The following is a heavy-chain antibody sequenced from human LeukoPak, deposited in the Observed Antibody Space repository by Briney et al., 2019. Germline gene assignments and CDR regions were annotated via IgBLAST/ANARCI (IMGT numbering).Heavy chain of an antibody. V-gene: IGHV3-21*01. J-gene: IGHJ4*02. CDR1: GFTFSSYS. CDR3: ARDRWEPVVVVPAAIAF. CDR2: ISSSSSHI. D-gene: IGHD2-2*01. Sequence: GGSLRLSCAASGFTFSSYSMNWVRQAPEKGLEWVSSISSSSSHIYYTDSVKGRFTISRDNAKNSLYLQMNSLRAEDTAVYYCARDRWEPVVVVPAAIAFWGQGTLVTVSS.